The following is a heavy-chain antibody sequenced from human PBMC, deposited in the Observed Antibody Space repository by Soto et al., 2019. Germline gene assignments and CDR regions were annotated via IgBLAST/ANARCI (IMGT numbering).Heavy chain of an antibody. CDR1: GGTFSSYA. CDR2: IIPIFGTA. V-gene: IGHV1-69*06. Sequence: SVKVSCKASGGTFSSYAISWVRQAPGQGPEWMGGIIPIFGTANYAQKFQGRVTITADKSTSTAYMELSSLRSEDTAVYYCARRGYCSSTSCPDYYYYGMDVWGQGTTVTVSS. D-gene: IGHD2-2*01. CDR3: ARRGYCSSTSCPDYYYYGMDV. J-gene: IGHJ6*02.